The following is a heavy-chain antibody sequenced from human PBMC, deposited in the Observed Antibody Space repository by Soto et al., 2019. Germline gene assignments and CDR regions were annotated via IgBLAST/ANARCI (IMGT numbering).Heavy chain of an antibody. CDR3: AKSTYCNGGSCFPQY. D-gene: IGHD2-15*01. J-gene: IGHJ4*02. V-gene: IGHV3-30*18. CDR2: ISYDGSDQ. CDR1: TFTFSDFG. Sequence: QVQVEEFGGGVVQPGRSLRLSCAGPTFTFSDFGFRWVRQAPGKGLEWVAMISYDGSDQYYGDSVQGRFTIYRDDSKNTVYLQMNSLRAEDTAMYYCAKSTYCNGGSCFPQYWGPGTLVTVSS.